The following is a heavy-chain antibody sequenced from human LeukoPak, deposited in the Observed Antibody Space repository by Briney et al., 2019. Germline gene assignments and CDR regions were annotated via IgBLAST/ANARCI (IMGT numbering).Heavy chain of an antibody. D-gene: IGHD2-15*01. Sequence: SETLSLTCTVSGGSISSYYWSRIRQPPGKGLEWIGFIYYSGSTNYNPSLKSRVTISVDTSKNQFSLKLSSVTAADTAVYYCARVGYCSGGSCYEDYWGQGTLVTVSP. CDR3: ARVGYCSGGSCYEDY. V-gene: IGHV4-59*01. J-gene: IGHJ4*02. CDR2: IYYSGST. CDR1: GGSISSYY.